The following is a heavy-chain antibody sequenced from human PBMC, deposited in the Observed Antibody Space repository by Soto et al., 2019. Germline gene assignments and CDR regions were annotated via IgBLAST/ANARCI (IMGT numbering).Heavy chain of an antibody. D-gene: IGHD2-2*01. CDR3: ARSQGSSTSLEIYYYYYYGMDV. CDR1: GGTFSSYA. V-gene: IGHV1-69*01. J-gene: IGHJ6*02. CDR2: IIPISGTA. Sequence: QVQLVQSGAEVKKPGSSVKVSCKASGGTFSSYAISWVRQAPGQGLEWMGGIIPISGTANYAQKLQGRVTNTADEYTSTAYMELSSLRSEDTAVYYCARSQGSSTSLEIYYYYYYGMDVWGQGTTVTVSS.